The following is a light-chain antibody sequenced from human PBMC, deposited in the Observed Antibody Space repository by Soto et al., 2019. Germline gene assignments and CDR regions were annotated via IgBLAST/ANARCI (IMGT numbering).Light chain of an antibody. CDR2: EVS. V-gene: IGLV2-14*01. CDR1: SSDAGGYNY. CDR3: SSYTSGSTWV. J-gene: IGLJ3*02. Sequence: QSALTQPASVSGSPGQSITISCTGTSSDAGGYNYVSWYQQHPGKAPKLMIYEVSNRPSGVSNRSSGSKSGNTASLTISGLQAEDEADYYCSSYTSGSTWVFGGGTKVTVL.